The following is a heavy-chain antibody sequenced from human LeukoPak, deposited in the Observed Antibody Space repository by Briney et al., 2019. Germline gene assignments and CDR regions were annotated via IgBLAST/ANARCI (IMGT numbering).Heavy chain of an antibody. CDR3: ARGTYRYSGYDDAFDI. V-gene: IGHV3-21*01. CDR1: GFTFSSYS. Sequence: GGSLRLSCAASGFTFSSYSMNWVRQAPGKGLEWVSSISSSSSYIYYADSVKGRFTISRDNAKNSLYLQMNSLRAEDTAVYYCARGTYRYSGYDDAFDIWAKGQWSPSLQ. J-gene: IGHJ3*02. D-gene: IGHD5-12*01. CDR2: ISSSSSYI.